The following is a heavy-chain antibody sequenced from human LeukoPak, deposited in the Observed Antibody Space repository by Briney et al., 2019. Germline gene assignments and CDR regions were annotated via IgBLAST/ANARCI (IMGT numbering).Heavy chain of an antibody. CDR2: FHHRGST. CDR3: AKAYSGTYPHEAFDI. Sequence: SSETLSLTCTVSGYSISSGCYWGWIRQPPGKGLEWIGTFHHRGSTFQNPSLKSRVTISLDTSKNQFSLKLSAVTAADTAVYYCAKAYSGTYPHEAFDIWGQGTMVTVSS. J-gene: IGHJ3*02. V-gene: IGHV4-38-2*02. D-gene: IGHD1-26*01. CDR1: GYSISSGCY.